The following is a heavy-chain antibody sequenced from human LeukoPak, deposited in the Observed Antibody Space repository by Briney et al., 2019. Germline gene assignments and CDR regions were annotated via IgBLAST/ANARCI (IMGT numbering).Heavy chain of an antibody. CDR3: ARGNNFDISGYYFYWYFDL. CDR2: IYYCGTT. CDR1: AGSFSSYY. Sequence: SETLCLTCSVSAGSFSSYYWSWVRQPPGKGLEWIGYIYYCGTTNYNPSLKSRVTFSVDTSKSQFSLKLSSVTAADTAVYYCARGNNFDISGYYFYWYFDLWGRGTLVTV. V-gene: IGHV4-59*01. D-gene: IGHD3-22*01. J-gene: IGHJ2*01.